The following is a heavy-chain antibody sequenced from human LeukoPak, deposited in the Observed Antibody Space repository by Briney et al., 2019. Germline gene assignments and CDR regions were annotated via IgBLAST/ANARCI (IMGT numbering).Heavy chain of an antibody. CDR1: GFTFSSYA. D-gene: IGHD3-16*01. V-gene: IGHV3-23*01. J-gene: IGHJ4*02. CDR2: VSGSGVST. Sequence: PGGSLRLSCAASGFTFSSYAMNWVRQAPGKGLEWVASVSGSGVSTYYADSVKGRFTISRDNSRNTLYLQMNSLRAEDTAVYYCAILGGYDYWGQGTLVTVSS. CDR3: AILGGYDY.